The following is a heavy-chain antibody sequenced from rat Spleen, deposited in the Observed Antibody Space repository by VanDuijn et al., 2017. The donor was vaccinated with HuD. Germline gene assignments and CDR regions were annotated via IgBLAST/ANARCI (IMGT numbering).Heavy chain of an antibody. CDR3: TTMGNYFNY. D-gene: IGHD1-7*01. V-gene: IGHV5-20*01. CDR1: GFTFSNYD. J-gene: IGHJ2*01. Sequence: EVQLVESGGGLAQPGRSMQLSCAASGFTFSNYDMAWVRQAPTKGLEWVASISYDGSSTYYRDSVKGRFTISRDNAKNTLYLQMDSLRSEDTAPYYGTTMGNYFNYWGQGVMVTVSS. CDR2: ISYDGSST.